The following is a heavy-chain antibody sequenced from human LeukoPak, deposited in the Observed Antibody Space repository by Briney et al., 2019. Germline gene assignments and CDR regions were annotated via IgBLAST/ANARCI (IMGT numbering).Heavy chain of an antibody. D-gene: IGHD6-6*01. CDR1: GFTVSSNY. V-gene: IGHV3-66*02. CDR2: IYSGGST. CDR3: ARLYSRSSSYYFDY. J-gene: IGHJ4*02. Sequence: GGSLRLSCAASGFTVSSNYMSWVRQAPGKGLEWVSVIYSGGSTYYADSVKGRFTISRDNSKNTLYLQMNSLRAEDTAVYYCARLYSRSSSYYFDYWGQETLATVSS.